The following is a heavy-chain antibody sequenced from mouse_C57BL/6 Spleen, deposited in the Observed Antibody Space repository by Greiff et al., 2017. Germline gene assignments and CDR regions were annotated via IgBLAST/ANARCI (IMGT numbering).Heavy chain of an antibody. CDR3: ARSSIYYDYDD. CDR1: GYTFTSYW. CDR2: IHPNSGST. D-gene: IGHD2-4*01. Sequence: VQLQQSGAELVKPGASVKLSCKASGYTFTSYWMHWVKQRPGQGLEWIGMIHPNSGSTNYNEKFKSKATLTVDKSSSTAYMQLSSLTSEDSAVYYCARSSIYYDYDDWGQGTTLTVSS. V-gene: IGHV1-64*01. J-gene: IGHJ2*01.